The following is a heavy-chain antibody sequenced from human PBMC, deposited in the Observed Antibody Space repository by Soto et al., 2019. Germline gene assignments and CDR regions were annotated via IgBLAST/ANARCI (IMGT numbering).Heavy chain of an antibody. V-gene: IGHV3-33*01. D-gene: IGHD3-10*01. J-gene: IGHJ4*02. Sequence: PGGSLRLFCAASGFTFSSYGMHWVRQAPGKGLEWVAVIWYDGSNKYYADSVKGRFTISRDNSKNTLYLQMNSLRAEDTAVYYCARAHLRYYGSGSYYPDYWGQGTLVTVSS. CDR2: IWYDGSNK. CDR1: GFTFSSYG. CDR3: ARAHLRYYGSGSYYPDY.